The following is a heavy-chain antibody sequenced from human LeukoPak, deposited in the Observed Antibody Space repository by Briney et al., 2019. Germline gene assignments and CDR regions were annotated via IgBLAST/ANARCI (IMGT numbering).Heavy chain of an antibody. J-gene: IGHJ4*02. V-gene: IGHV3-23*01. D-gene: IGHD1-26*01. CDR1: GFTFSSHG. CDR3: ARDRYSGSYPLDY. CDR2: ITSGTRT. Sequence: GGSLRLSCVASGFTFSSHGMNWVRQAPGKGLEWVSGITSGTRTYYADSVKGRFAISRDNSKNTLYLQMNSLRAEDTAVYYCARDRYSGSYPLDYWGQGTLVTVSS.